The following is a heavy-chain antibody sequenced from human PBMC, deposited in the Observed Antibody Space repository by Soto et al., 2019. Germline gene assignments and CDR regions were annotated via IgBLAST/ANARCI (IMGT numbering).Heavy chain of an antibody. CDR1: GGSISSGGNY. CDR2: IYYSGST. V-gene: IGHV4-31*03. J-gene: IGHJ2*01. Sequence: QVQLQESGPGLVKPSQTLSLTCTVSGGSISSGGNYWSWIRQHPGKGLEWIGYIYYSGSTYYNPSLQSRVTLSVDTSKNQFSLKLSSVTAADTAVYYCARDPSVANYWYYDLWGRGTLVTVSS. CDR3: ARDPSVANYWYYDL. D-gene: IGHD2-15*01.